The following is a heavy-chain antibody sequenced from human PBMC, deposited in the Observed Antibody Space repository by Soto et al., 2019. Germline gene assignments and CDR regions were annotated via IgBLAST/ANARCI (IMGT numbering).Heavy chain of an antibody. D-gene: IGHD2-15*01. CDR3: ARGSVVAATLFDY. CDR1: GGSISSSGYY. V-gene: IGHV4-31*03. J-gene: IGHJ4*02. Sequence: QVQLQESGPGLVKPSQTLSLTCTVSGGSISSSGYYWSWIRQHPGKGLEWIGYIYYSGSTYYNPSLKSRVTISVDTSKNQFSLKLSSVTAADTAVYYCARGSVVAATLFDYWGQGTLVTVSS. CDR2: IYYSGST.